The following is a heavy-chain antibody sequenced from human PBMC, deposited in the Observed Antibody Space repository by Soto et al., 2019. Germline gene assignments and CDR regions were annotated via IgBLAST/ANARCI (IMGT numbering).Heavy chain of an antibody. Sequence: KPGGSLRLSCAASGFTFSSYSMNWVRQAPGKGLEWVSSISSSSSYIYYADSVKGRFTISRDNAKNSLYLQMNSLRAEDTAVYYCARVSATVTTRRSYNWFDPWGQGTLVTVSS. V-gene: IGHV3-21*01. J-gene: IGHJ5*02. CDR1: GFTFSSYS. D-gene: IGHD4-4*01. CDR2: ISSSSSYI. CDR3: ARVSATVTTRRSYNWFDP.